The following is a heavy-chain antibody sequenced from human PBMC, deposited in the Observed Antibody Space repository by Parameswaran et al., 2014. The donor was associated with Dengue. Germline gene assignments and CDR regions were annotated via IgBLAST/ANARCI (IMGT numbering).Heavy chain of an antibody. J-gene: IGHJ6*02. D-gene: IGHD2-15*01. CDR3: ARDFPAYCSGGSCFKRFYYYYGMDA. Sequence: ASVKVSCKASGYTFTSYGISWVRQAPGQGLEWMGWISAYNGNTNYAQKLQGRVTMTTDTSTSTAYMELRSLRSDDTAVYYCARDFPAYCSGGSCFKRFYYYYGMDAWGQGTTVTVSS. CDR2: ISAYNGNT. CDR1: GYTFTSYG. V-gene: IGHV1-18*01.